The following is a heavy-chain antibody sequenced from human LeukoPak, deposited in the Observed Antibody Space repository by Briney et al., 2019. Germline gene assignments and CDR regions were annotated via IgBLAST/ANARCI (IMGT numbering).Heavy chain of an antibody. J-gene: IGHJ4*02. CDR2: IYYSGST. V-gene: IGHV4-30-4*08. CDR3: ARSNIVGATSPFDY. Sequence: PSQTLSLTCTVSGGSISSGDYYWSWIRQPPGKVLVWIGYIYYSGSTYYNPSLKSRVTISVDTSKNQFSLKLSSVTAADTAVYYCARSNIVGATSPFDYWGQGTLVTVSS. CDR1: GGSISSGDYY. D-gene: IGHD1-26*01.